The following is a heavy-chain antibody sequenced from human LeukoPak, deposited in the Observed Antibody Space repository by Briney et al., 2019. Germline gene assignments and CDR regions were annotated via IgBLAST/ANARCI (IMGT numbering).Heavy chain of an antibody. CDR1: GYTFTGYY. V-gene: IGHV1-2*02. CDR2: INPNSGGT. J-gene: IGHJ5*02. Sequence: ASVKVPCKASGYTFTGYYMHWVRQAPGQGLEWMGWINPNSGGTNYAQKFQGRVTMTRDTSISTAYMELSRLRSDDTAVYYCARGGAYNWNYGNWFDPWGQGTLVTVSS. D-gene: IGHD1-7*01. CDR3: ARGGAYNWNYGNWFDP.